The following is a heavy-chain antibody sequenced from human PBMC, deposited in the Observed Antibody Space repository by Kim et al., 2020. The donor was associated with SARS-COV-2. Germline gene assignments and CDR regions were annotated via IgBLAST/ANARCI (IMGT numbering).Heavy chain of an antibody. D-gene: IGHD2-2*02. CDR3: AREVKIRYCSSSSWYTVRYLDR. CDR1: GFTFSDYY. J-gene: IGHJ2*01. V-gene: IGHV3-11*01. Sequence: GGSLRLSCAASGFTFSDYYMSWIRQAPGKGLEWVSYIRSSGSTIYYADSVKGRFTISRDNSKNSLYLQMNSLRAEDTAVYYCAREVKIRYCSSSSWYTVRYLDRCGRGTLVAVSS. CDR2: IRSSGSTI.